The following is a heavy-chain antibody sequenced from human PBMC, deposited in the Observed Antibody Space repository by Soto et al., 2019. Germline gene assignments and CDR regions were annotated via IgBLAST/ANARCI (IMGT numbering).Heavy chain of an antibody. V-gene: IGHV4-34*01. CDR1: GGSFSGYY. D-gene: IGHD3-16*02. J-gene: IGHJ6*03. CDR2: INHSGST. CDR3: ARARGSYRYSYYYYYMDV. Sequence: SETLSLTCAVYGGSFSGYYWSWIRQPPGKGLEWIGEINHSGSTNYNPSLKSRVTISVDTSKNQFSLKLSSVTAADTAVYYCARARGSYRYSYYYYYMDVWGKGTTVT.